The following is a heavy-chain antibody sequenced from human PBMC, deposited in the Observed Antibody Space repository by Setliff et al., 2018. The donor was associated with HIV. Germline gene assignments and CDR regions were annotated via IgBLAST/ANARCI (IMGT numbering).Heavy chain of an antibody. D-gene: IGHD3-3*01. CDR1: GFTFSNYA. Sequence: PGGSLRLSCVASGFTFSNYAMSWVRQAPGRGLEWVSSISIGSGGAIDYADSVQGRFTISRDNSKNSLYLQMNSLRVEDTAVYYCARDYLYYNLYNGSPVYGMDVWGQGTTVTVSS. CDR2: ISIGSGGAI. J-gene: IGHJ6*02. CDR3: ARDYLYYNLYNGSPVYGMDV. V-gene: IGHV3-21*01.